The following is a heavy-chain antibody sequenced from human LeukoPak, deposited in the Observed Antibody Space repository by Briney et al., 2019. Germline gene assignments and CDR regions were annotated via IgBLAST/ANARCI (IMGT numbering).Heavy chain of an antibody. J-gene: IGHJ3*02. CDR3: AREAPGYYDSSRAFDI. V-gene: IGHV3-74*01. D-gene: IGHD3-22*01. CDR1: GFTFSSFW. CDR2: VNSDGSST. Sequence: PGGSLRLSCGASGFTFSSFWMHWVRQAPGKGLVWVSRVNSDGSSTSYADSVKGRFTISRDNAKNTLYLQMNSLRAEDTAVYYCAREAPGYYDSSRAFDIWGQGTMVTVSS.